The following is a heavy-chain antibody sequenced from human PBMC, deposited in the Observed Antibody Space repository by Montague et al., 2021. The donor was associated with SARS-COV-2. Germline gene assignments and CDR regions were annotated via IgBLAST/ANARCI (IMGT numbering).Heavy chain of an antibody. V-gene: IGHV4-59*11. J-gene: IGHJ4*02. CDR3: ARTRLDYNDYVFDY. Sequence: SETLSLTCSVSGGSIRSHYWSWIRQPPGKGLEWIGYIYYSGTTNYNPSXXSRVTISVDTSKNQFSLKLSSVTAADTAVFYCARTRLDYNDYVFDYWGQGTLVTVSS. CDR2: IYYSGTT. D-gene: IGHD4-11*01. CDR1: GGSIRSHY.